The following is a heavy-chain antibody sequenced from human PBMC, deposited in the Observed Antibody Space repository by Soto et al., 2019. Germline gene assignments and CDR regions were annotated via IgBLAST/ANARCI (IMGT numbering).Heavy chain of an antibody. V-gene: IGHV1-58*02. CDR3: ARNYDRNGYYYPYYFDY. CDR1: GFTFTSSA. D-gene: IGHD3-22*01. CDR2: IVVGSGNT. J-gene: IGHJ4*02. Sequence: SVKVSCKASGFTFTSSAMQWVRQARGQRLEWIGWIVVGSGNTNYAQKFQERVTITRDMSTSTAYMELSSLRSEGTAVYFCARNYDRNGYYYPYYFDYWGQGTLVTVSS.